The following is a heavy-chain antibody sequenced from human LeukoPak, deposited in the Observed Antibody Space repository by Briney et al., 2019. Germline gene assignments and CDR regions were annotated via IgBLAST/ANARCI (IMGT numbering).Heavy chain of an antibody. CDR2: IYYSGST. Sequence: PSETLSLTCTVSGGSISSSSYYWGWIRQPPGKGLEWIGSIYYSGSTYYNPSLKSPVTISVDTSKNQFSLELSSVTAADTAVYYCARMGYCSSTSCPKTYYYYYYYMDVWGKGTTVTVSS. V-gene: IGHV4-39*01. D-gene: IGHD2-2*01. J-gene: IGHJ6*03. CDR1: GGSISSSSYY. CDR3: ARMGYCSSTSCPKTYYYYYYYMDV.